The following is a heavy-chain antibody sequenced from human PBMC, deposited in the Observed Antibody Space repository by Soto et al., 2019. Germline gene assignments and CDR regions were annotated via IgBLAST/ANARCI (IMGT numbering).Heavy chain of an antibody. D-gene: IGHD2-8*02. V-gene: IGHV4-34*01. J-gene: IGHJ4*02. Sequence: QVQLQQGGAGLLKPSETLSLTGAVYGGAFSGYYWTWIRQPPGTGLEWIGEINHSGSTNYNPSLKSRVTISVDTSKNQFSLKLTSVTAADTAVYYCARDKITGLFDYWVQGTLVTVSS. CDR1: GGAFSGYY. CDR2: INHSGST. CDR3: ARDKITGLFDY.